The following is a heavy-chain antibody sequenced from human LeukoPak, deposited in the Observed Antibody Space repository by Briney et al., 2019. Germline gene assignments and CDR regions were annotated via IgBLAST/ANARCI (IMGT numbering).Heavy chain of an antibody. CDR1: GFTVSGNY. D-gene: IGHD4-11*01. V-gene: IGHV3-53*01. CDR2: IYSGGST. Sequence: QPGGSLRVSCAASGFTVSGNYMTWVRQAPGKGLGWVSIIYSGGSTYYADSVKGRFTISRDNSKSTLHLQMNNLRAEDTAVYYCARARDYSFDIWGQGTMVTVSS. CDR3: ARARDYSFDI. J-gene: IGHJ3*02.